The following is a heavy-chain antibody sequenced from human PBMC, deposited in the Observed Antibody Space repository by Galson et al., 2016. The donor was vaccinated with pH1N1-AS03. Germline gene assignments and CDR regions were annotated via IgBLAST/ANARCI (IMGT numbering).Heavy chain of an antibody. CDR3: ARGYCSGGNCYKANWFDS. V-gene: IGHV1-2*02. J-gene: IGHJ5*01. CDR1: GYTFTGQY. CDR2: INPNSGGT. Sequence: SVKVSCKASGYTFTGQYMHWVRQAPGQGLEWMGWINPNSGGTNYAQKFQGRVTMTRDTSISTAYMELSRLRSDDTAVYYLARGYCSGGNCYKANWFDSWGQGTLVTVSS. D-gene: IGHD2-15*01.